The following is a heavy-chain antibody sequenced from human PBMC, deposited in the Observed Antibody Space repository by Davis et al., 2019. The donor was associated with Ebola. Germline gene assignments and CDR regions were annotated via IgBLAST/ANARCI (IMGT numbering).Heavy chain of an antibody. CDR1: GYTFTSYG. D-gene: IGHD4/OR15-4a*01. J-gene: IGHJ6*02. CDR2: ISAYNGNT. V-gene: IGHV1-18*01. CDR3: ARVLVLPKGYYYGMDV. Sequence: AASVKVSCKASGYTFTSYGISWVRQAPGQGLEWMGWISAYNGNTNYAQKLQGRVTMTTDTSTSTAYMELRSLRSDDTAVYYCARVLVLPKGYYYGMDVWGQGTTVTVSS.